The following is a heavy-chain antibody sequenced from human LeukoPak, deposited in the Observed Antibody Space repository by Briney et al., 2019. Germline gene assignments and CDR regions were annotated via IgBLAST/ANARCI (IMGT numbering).Heavy chain of an antibody. CDR3: ARGAPSRTRPTPFDY. Sequence: SETLSLTFAVYGGSFSCYYWSWIRQPPGKGLEWIGEINHSGSTNYNPSLKSRVTISVDTSKNQFSLKLSSVTAADTAVYYCARGAPSRTRPTPFDYWGQGTLVTVSS. J-gene: IGHJ4*02. CDR1: GGSFSCYY. CDR2: INHSGST. D-gene: IGHD1-14*01. V-gene: IGHV4-34*01.